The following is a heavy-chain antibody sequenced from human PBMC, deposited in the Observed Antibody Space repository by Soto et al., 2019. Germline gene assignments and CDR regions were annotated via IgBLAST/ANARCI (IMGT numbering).Heavy chain of an antibody. CDR3: AKVGYDTYGYYLRSLDY. J-gene: IGHJ4*02. CDR2: ISGSGNTI. V-gene: IGHV3-23*01. Sequence: GGSLRLSCAASGFTFSTNAISWGRQAPGMGLEFVSLISGSGNTIYYADSVKGRFTISRDNSKNTVSLQMNSLRAEDTAVYYCAKVGYDTYGYYLRSLDYWGQGTLVTVSS. CDR1: GFTFSTNA. D-gene: IGHD3-3*01.